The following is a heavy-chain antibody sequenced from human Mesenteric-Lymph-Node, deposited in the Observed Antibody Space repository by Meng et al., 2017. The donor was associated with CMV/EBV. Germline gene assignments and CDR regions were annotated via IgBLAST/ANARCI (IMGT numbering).Heavy chain of an antibody. CDR1: GFTFSSYA. V-gene: IGHV3-30-3*01. CDR2: ISYDGSNK. D-gene: IGHD4-17*01. Sequence: GESLKISCAASGFTFSSYAMHWVRQAPGKGLEWVAVISYDGSNKYYADSVKGRFTISRDNSKNTLYLQMNNLRAEDTAIYYCAKDAMATVTGSWGQGTLVTVSS. CDR3: AKDAMATVTGS. J-gene: IGHJ5*02.